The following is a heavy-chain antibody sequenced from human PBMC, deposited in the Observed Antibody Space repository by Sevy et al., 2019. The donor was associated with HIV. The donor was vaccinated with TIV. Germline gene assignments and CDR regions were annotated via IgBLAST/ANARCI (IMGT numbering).Heavy chain of an antibody. D-gene: IGHD5-12*01. CDR1: GFTFDDYA. CDR3: TRGLATADTPEYYLDY. V-gene: IGHV3-49*03. Sequence: GGSLRLSCTTSGFTFDDYAMSWFRQAPGKGLEWVAFITRNSYEAYGGATDYGASVKGRFIISRDDSKSIAYLQMNSLKTEDTGVYYCTRGLATADTPEYYLDYWGQGTLVTVSS. J-gene: IGHJ4*02. CDR2: ITRNSYEAYGGAT.